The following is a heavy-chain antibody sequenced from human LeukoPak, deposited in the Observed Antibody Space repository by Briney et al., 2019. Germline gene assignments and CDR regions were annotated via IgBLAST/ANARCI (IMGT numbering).Heavy chain of an antibody. CDR2: MNAKRGNT. J-gene: IGHJ4*02. CDR1: GYTFTSYD. D-gene: IGHD2-8*01. CDR3: AREGYCTNGVCYGDY. Sequence: ASVKVSCKASGYTFTSYDINWVRQASGQGREWMGWMNAKRGNTGYAQKFQGRVTITRNTSISTAYMELSSLRAEDTAVYYCAREGYCTNGVCYGDYWGQGTLVTVSS. V-gene: IGHV1-8*03.